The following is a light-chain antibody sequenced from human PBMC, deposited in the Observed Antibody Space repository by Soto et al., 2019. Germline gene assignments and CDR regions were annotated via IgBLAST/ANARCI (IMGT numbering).Light chain of an antibody. V-gene: IGLV1-40*01. Sequence: QSVLTQPPSVSGAPGQRVTISCTGSSSNIGAGYDVHWYQQRPGTAPKLLIFGNINRPSGVPDRFSGSKSGTSASLAITGLQAEDEGDYYCCSYAGSHVVFGGGTKLTVL. J-gene: IGLJ2*01. CDR1: SSNIGAGYD. CDR3: CSYAGSHVV. CDR2: GNI.